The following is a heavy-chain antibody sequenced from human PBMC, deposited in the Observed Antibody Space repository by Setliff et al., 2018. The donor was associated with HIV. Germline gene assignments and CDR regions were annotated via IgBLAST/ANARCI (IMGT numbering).Heavy chain of an antibody. J-gene: IGHJ4*02. CDR2: IWYDGSKK. CDR1: GFTFSSYG. CDR3: AKDRGSFITVGPSAQQYYFDY. D-gene: IGHD2-2*01. Sequence: PGGSLRLSCVVSGFTFSSYGMHWVRQAPGKGLEWVAVIWYDGSKKYYAGTLQGRVNLSRDNSKNTLYLQMDSLRAEDTAVYYCAKDRGSFITVGPSAQQYYFDYGGQGTQVTVS. V-gene: IGHV3-33*06.